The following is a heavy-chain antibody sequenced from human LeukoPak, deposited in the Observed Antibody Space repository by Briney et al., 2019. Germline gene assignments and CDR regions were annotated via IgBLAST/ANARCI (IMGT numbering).Heavy chain of an antibody. Sequence: ASVKVSCKASGYTLTSYAMNWVRQAPGQGLEWMGWINTNTGNPTYAQGFTGRFVFSLDTSVSTAYLQISSLKAEDTAVYYCARAEQWLVRPDFDYWGQGTLVTVSS. CDR2: INTNTGNP. D-gene: IGHD6-19*01. V-gene: IGHV7-4-1*02. J-gene: IGHJ4*02. CDR3: ARAEQWLVRPDFDY. CDR1: GYTLTSYA.